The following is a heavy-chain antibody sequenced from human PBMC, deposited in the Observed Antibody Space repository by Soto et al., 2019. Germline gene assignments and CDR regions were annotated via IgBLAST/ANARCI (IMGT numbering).Heavy chain of an antibody. V-gene: IGHV3-7*01. CDR1: GFTFSSHW. D-gene: IGHD2-15*01. CDR2: IKQDGSEK. CDR3: ARDSGYCSGGRCSGFDN. J-gene: IGHJ4*02. Sequence: GSLRLSCAASGFTFSSHWMSWVRQAPGKGLEWVANIKQDGSEKYYVDAVKGRFTISRDNAKNSLSLQMNYLRADDAAVYFCARDSGYCSGGRCSGFDNWGQGTLVTVSS.